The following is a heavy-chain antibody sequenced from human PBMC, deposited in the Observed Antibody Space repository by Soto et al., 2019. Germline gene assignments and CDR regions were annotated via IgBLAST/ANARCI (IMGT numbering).Heavy chain of an antibody. V-gene: IGHV1-18*01. J-gene: IGHJ5*02. D-gene: IGHD2-15*01. Sequence: ASVKVSCKTSGYTFTTYGVSWVRQAPGQGLEWMGWISPYNGNTNYAQRLQGRVTLTTDTSTKTAYMELMSLRSDDTALYYCAREDGYCSGGSCHSGGWLEPWGHGTLVTVSS. CDR2: ISPYNGNT. CDR3: AREDGYCSGGSCHSGGWLEP. CDR1: GYTFTTYG.